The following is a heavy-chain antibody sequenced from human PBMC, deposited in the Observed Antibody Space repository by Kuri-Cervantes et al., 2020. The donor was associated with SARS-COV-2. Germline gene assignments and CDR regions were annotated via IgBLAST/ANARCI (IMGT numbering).Heavy chain of an antibody. CDR3: ARGTRFLEWLLFTYYYGMDV. CDR1: GGSFSAYY. D-gene: IGHD3-3*01. Sequence: GSLRLSCAVYGGSFSAYYWNWIRQPPGKGLEWIGEINHSGSTNYNPSLKSRVTISVDTSKNQFSLKLSSVTAADTAVYYCARGTRFLEWLLFTYYYGMDVWGQGTTVTVSS. J-gene: IGHJ6*02. CDR2: INHSGST. V-gene: IGHV4-34*01.